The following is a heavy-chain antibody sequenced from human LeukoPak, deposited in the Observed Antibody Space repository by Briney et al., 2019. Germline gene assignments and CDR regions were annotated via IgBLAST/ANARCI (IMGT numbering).Heavy chain of an antibody. V-gene: IGHV1-2*04. CDR1: GYTFSDYH. CDR3: ARQYGDYYFDY. CDR2: INPNSGGT. Sequence: ASVKVSCKASGYTFSDYHINWVRQASGQGLEWMGWINPNSGGTNYAQKFQGWVTMTRDTSISTAYMELSRLRSDDTAVYYCARQYGDYYFDYWGQGTLVTVSS. D-gene: IGHD4-17*01. J-gene: IGHJ4*02.